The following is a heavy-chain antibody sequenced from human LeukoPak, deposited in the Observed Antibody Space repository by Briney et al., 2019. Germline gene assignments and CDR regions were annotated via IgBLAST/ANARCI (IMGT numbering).Heavy chain of an antibody. CDR3: ARVGAEYSSGWQLDY. D-gene: IGHD6-19*01. CDR1: GFTFSSYG. V-gene: IGHV3-30*02. CDR2: IRNDGDSK. Sequence: PGGSLRLSCAASGFTFSSYGMHWVRQAPGKGLEWVAFIRNDGDSKIYADSVKGRFTISRDSSKNTLYLQMNSLRAEDTAVYYCARVGAEYSSGWQLDYWGQGTLVTVSS. J-gene: IGHJ4*02.